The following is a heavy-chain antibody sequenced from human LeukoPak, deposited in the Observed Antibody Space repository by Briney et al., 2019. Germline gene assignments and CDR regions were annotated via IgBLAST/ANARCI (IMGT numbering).Heavy chain of an antibody. CDR3: ARGGGLPYGDYRYNWFDP. Sequence: SETLSLTCTVSGGSISSYYWSWIRQPPGKGLEWIGYIYYSGSTNYNPSLKSRVTISVDTSKNQFSLKLSSVTAADTAVYYCARGGGLPYGDYRYNWFDPWGQGTLVTVSS. CDR1: GGSISSYY. CDR2: IYYSGST. D-gene: IGHD4-17*01. V-gene: IGHV4-59*12. J-gene: IGHJ5*02.